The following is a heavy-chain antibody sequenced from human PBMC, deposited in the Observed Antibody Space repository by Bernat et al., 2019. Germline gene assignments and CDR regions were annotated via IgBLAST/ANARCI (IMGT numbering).Heavy chain of an antibody. J-gene: IGHJ6*02. CDR1: GFTFSSYG. CDR2: ISYDGSNK. CDR3: AKGVGRRYYGYYYGMDV. V-gene: IGHV3-30*18. Sequence: QVQLVESGGGVVQPGRSLRLSCAASGFTFSSYGMHWVRQAPGKGLEWVAVISYDGSNKYYADSVKGRFTISRDNSKNTLYLQMNSLRAEDTAVYYCAKGVGRRYYGYYYGMDVWGQGTTVTVSS. D-gene: IGHD3-10*01.